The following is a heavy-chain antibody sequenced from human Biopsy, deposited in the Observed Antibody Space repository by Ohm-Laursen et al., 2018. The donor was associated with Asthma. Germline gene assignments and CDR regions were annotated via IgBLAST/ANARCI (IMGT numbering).Heavy chain of an antibody. Sequence: SVKVSCKISGYSLTDLSMHWVRQAPGQGLEWMGGHDHEEGGAVNARRFQGRVTMTEDTSTDTAYMELSSLSSGDTAVYYCASDFPKDYVRYNFQFWGQGTLVTVSS. CDR2: HDHEEGGA. V-gene: IGHV1-24*01. J-gene: IGHJ4*02. CDR1: GYSLTDLS. D-gene: IGHD4-17*01. CDR3: ASDFPKDYVRYNFQF.